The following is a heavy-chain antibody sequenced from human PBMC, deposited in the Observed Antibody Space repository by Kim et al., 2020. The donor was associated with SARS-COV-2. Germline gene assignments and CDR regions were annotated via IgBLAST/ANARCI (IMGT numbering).Heavy chain of an antibody. J-gene: IGHJ4*02. Sequence: NPSLKGRVTISVDMSKNQFSLRLSSVTAADTAVYFCARHREYTYGNYFDYWGQGTLVTVSS. D-gene: IGHD5-18*01. CDR3: ARHREYTYGNYFDY. V-gene: IGHV4-39*01.